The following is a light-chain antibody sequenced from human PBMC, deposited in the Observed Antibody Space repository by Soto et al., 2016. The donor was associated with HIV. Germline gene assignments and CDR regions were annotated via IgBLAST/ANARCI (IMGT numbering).Light chain of an antibody. CDR3: QQYKGYPYT. CDR2: EAS. J-gene: IGKJ2*01. V-gene: IGKV1-5*03. CDR1: EKINNW. Sequence: DIQMTQSPSSLSASVGDRVTITCRASEKINNWLAWYQQKPGKAPKLLIYEASSLESGVSSRFSGSGSGTEFTLTISSLQPDDFATYYCQQYKGYPYTFGQGPNWR.